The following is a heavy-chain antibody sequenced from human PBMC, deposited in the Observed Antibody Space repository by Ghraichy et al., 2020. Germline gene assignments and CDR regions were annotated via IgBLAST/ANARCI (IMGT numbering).Heavy chain of an antibody. V-gene: IGHV4-61*01. Sequence: SETLSLTCTVSGGSVSSDSYYWSWIRQPPGKGLEHIGYINYSGSTNYNPSLKSRVTISVDTSKNQFYLKLSSVTAADTAVYYCARGDSSGWYSVGHDAFDIWGQGTMVTVSS. CDR3: ARGDSSGWYSVGHDAFDI. J-gene: IGHJ3*02. D-gene: IGHD6-19*01. CDR1: GGSVSSDSYY. CDR2: INYSGST.